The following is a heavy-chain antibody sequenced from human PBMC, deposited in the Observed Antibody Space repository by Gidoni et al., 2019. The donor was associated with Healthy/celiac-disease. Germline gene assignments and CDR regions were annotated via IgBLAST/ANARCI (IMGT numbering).Heavy chain of an antibody. Sequence: EVQLVESGGGLVQPGGSLRLSCAASGFTFSSYSMNWVRQAPGKGLEWVSYISSSSSTIYYADSVKGRFTISRDNAKNSLYLQMNSLRDEDTAVYYCAREVTTPFYYYYGMDVWGQGTTVTVSS. J-gene: IGHJ6*02. CDR3: AREVTTPFYYYYGMDV. CDR2: ISSSSSTI. V-gene: IGHV3-48*02. D-gene: IGHD4-17*01. CDR1: GFTFSSYS.